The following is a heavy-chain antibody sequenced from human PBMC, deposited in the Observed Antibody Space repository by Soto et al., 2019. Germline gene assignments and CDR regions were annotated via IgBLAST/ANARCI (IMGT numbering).Heavy chain of an antibody. CDR2: IYYSGST. CDR1: GGSIGSGDDY. J-gene: IGHJ4*02. Sequence: SETLSLTCTVSGGSIGSGDDYWSWIRQPPGKGLEWIGYIYYSGSTYYNPSLKSRVTISVDTSKNQFSLKLSSVTAADTAVYYCARGSQTDSNFDYWGQGTLVTVSS. V-gene: IGHV4-30-4*01. CDR3: ARGSQTDSNFDY.